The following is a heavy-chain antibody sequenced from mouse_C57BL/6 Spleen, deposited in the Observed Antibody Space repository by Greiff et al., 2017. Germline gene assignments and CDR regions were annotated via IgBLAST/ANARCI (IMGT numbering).Heavy chain of an antibody. CDR1: GYTFTSYW. D-gene: IGHD1-1*01. Sequence: VQLQQPGAELVKPGASVKLSCKASGYTFTSYWMHWVKQRPGQGLEWIGMIHPNSGSTNYNEKFKSKATLTVDKSSSTAYMQLSSLTSEDSAVYYCARGGDYYGRAWFAYWGQGTLVTVSA. V-gene: IGHV1-64*01. CDR2: IHPNSGST. J-gene: IGHJ3*01. CDR3: ARGGDYYGRAWFAY.